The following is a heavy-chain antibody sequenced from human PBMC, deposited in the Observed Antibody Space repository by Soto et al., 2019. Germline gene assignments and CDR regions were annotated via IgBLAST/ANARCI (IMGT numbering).Heavy chain of an antibody. CDR1: GGSISSSSYY. CDR3: ARGRPPPGYSGYDSDY. CDR2: IYYSGST. Sequence: SETLSLTCTVSGGSISSSSYYWGWIRQPPGKGLEWIGSIYYSGSTYYNPSLKSRVTISADTSKNQFSLKLSSVTAADTAVYYCARGRPPPGYSGYDSDYWGQGTLVTVPS. J-gene: IGHJ4*02. D-gene: IGHD5-12*01. V-gene: IGHV4-39*01.